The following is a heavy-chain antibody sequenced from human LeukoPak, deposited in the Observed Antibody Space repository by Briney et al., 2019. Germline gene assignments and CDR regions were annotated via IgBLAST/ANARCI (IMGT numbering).Heavy chain of an antibody. V-gene: IGHV4-59*01. CDR3: ASVPESGYCSSTSCYEGSEYFQH. D-gene: IGHD2-2*01. Sequence: PSETLSLTCTVSGGSISSYCWSWIRQPPGKGLEWIGYIYYSGSTNYNPSLKSRVTISVDTSKNQFSLKLSSVTAADTAVYYCASVPESGYCSSTSCYEGSEYFQHWGQGTLVTVSS. CDR1: GGSISSYC. CDR2: IYYSGST. J-gene: IGHJ1*01.